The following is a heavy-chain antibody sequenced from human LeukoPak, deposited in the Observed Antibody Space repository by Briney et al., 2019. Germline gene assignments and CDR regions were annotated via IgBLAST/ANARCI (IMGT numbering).Heavy chain of an antibody. CDR1: GYTFTSNY. Sequence: GASVKVSCTASGYTFTSNYIHWVRQAPGQGLEWMGMIYPRDSSTSYAQKFQGRVTVTRDTSTSTVHMELSGLRSEDTAVYYCARDQEGLDYWGQGTLVTVSS. CDR3: ARDQEGLDY. J-gene: IGHJ4*02. CDR2: IYPRDSST. V-gene: IGHV1-46*01.